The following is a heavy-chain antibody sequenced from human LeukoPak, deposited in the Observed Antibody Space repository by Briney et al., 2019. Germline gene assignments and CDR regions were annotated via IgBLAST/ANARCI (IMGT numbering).Heavy chain of an antibody. V-gene: IGHV4-38-2*02. D-gene: IGHD5-24*01. CDR1: GYSITNGYF. CDR2: IYRTGTT. Sequence: SETLSLTCTVSGYSITNGYFWGWIRQSPGKALEWIVNIYRTGTTFYNPSLQSRVTISVDTSKNTLSLRLKSVTAADTAVYYCARDGYNPVPFDFWGQGTVVTVSS. CDR3: ARDGYNPVPFDF. J-gene: IGHJ3*01.